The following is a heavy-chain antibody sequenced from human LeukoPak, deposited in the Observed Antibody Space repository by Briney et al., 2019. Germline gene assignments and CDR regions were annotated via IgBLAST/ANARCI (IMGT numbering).Heavy chain of an antibody. CDR3: ARVSYDSSGYYPETIDY. V-gene: IGHV1-69*06. Sequence: SVKVSCKASRGTFSSNGISWVRQAPGQGLEWMGGIIPIFGTANYAQKFQGRVTITADKSTSTAYMELSSLRSEDTAVYYCARVSYDSSGYYPETIDYWGQGTLVTVSS. J-gene: IGHJ4*02. D-gene: IGHD3-22*01. CDR2: IIPIFGTA. CDR1: RGTFSSNG.